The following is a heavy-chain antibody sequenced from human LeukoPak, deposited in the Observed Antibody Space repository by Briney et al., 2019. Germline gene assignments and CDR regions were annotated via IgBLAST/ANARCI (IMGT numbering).Heavy chain of an antibody. V-gene: IGHV3-9*01. D-gene: IGHD3-22*01. CDR2: ISWNSGSI. Sequence: HPGGSLRLSCAASGFTFDDYAMHWVRQAPGKGLEWVSGISWNSGSIGYADSVKGRFTISRDNAKNSLYLQMNSLRAEDTALYYCARVDYYDSSGYYYARGAFDYWGQGTLVTVSS. CDR1: GFTFDDYA. CDR3: ARVDYYDSSGYYYARGAFDY. J-gene: IGHJ4*02.